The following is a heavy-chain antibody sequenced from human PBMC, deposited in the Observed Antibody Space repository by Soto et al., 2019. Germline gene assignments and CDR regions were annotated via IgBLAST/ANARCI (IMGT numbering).Heavy chain of an antibody. V-gene: IGHV4-31*03. CDR3: AIQPLAVAAFDY. Sequence: QVQLQESGPGLVKPSQTLSLTCTVSGGSIRSGAYYWSWIRQHPGKGLEWIGYIYSSGSTYYNPSLKSRLTISIDSSKNQFSLKLSSVTAADTAVYYCAIQPLAVAAFDYWGQGTLVTVSS. CDR2: IYSSGST. J-gene: IGHJ4*02. D-gene: IGHD6-19*01. CDR1: GGSIRSGAYY.